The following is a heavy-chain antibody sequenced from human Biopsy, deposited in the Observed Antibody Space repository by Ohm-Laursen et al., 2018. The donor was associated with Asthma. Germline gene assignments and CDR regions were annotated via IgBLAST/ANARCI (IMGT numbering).Heavy chain of an antibody. CDR3: AKERYYDFWSGYPI. CDR2: MSFDGRQT. V-gene: IGHV3-30*18. CDR1: GFTFSSYS. J-gene: IGHJ3*02. Sequence: SLRLSCAASGFTFSSYSMHWVRQAPGKGLEWVAVMSFDGRQTYYADSVKGRFTISRDNSKNTLYLQMNSLRAEDTAVYYCAKERYYDFWSGYPIWGQGTMVTVSS. D-gene: IGHD3-3*01.